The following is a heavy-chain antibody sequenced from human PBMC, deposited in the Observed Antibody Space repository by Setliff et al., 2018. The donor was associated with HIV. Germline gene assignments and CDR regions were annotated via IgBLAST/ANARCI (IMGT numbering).Heavy chain of an antibody. Sequence: LTCSVTGAPTSRDNYFWGWIRQPPGKGLEWIANIHSPGTVYYNPSLRSRVTISVDTSQSRFSLELTSVTAADTAVYYCARPSFGIGGGANFDSWGQGTLVTVSS. D-gene: IGHD3-3*01. CDR3: ARPSFGIGGGANFDS. V-gene: IGHV4-39*01. CDR1: GAPTSRDNYF. CDR2: IHSPGTV. J-gene: IGHJ4*02.